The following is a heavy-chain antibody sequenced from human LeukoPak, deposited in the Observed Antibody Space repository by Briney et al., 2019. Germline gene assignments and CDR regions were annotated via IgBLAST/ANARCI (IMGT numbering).Heavy chain of an antibody. CDR3: VRGRGSYGWFDP. J-gene: IGHJ5*02. CDR2: ISGDGTAR. D-gene: IGHD3-10*01. Sequence: GGSLRLSCAASGFTSSSYWMHWVRQVPGKGLVWVSRISGDGTARNYADSVKGRFTISRDDAKNTVDLQMNSLRGEDTAVYYCVRGRGSYGWFDPWGQGTLVTVSS. V-gene: IGHV3-74*01. CDR1: GFTSSSYW.